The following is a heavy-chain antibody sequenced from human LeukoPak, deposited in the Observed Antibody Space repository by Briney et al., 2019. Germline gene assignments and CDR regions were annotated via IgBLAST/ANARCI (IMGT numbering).Heavy chain of an antibody. CDR3: SRPGTTDGDY. CDR1: GFTFSGSS. J-gene: IGHJ4*02. D-gene: IGHD1-1*01. CDR2: IRTKANNYAT. Sequence: GGSLRLSCAASGFTFSGSSIHWVRQASGKGLEWVGRIRTKANNYATFYAASVKGRFNISRDDSKKTVYLQMNSLKTDDTAVYYCSRPGTTDGDYWGQGTLVTVSS. V-gene: IGHV3-73*01.